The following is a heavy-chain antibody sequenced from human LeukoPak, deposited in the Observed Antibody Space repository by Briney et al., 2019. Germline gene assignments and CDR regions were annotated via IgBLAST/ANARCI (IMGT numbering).Heavy chain of an antibody. J-gene: IGHJ3*02. CDR3: ARANYGGNSGGAFDI. CDR1: GYSISSGYY. D-gene: IGHD4-23*01. V-gene: IGHV4-38-2*02. CDR2: IYHSGST. Sequence: SETLSLTCTVSGYSISSGYYWGWIRQPPGKGLEWIGSIYHSGSTYYNPSLKSRVTISVDTSKNQFSLKLSSVTAADTAVYYCARANYGGNSGGAFDIWGQGTMVTVSS.